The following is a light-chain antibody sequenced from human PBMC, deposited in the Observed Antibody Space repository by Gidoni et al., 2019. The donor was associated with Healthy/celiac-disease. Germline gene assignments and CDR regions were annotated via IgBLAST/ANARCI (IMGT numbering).Light chain of an antibody. J-gene: IGLJ2*01. CDR1: SSDVCGYNY. Sequence: QSALTQPPSASGSPGQSVTISCTGTSSDVCGYNYVSWYQQHPGKAPKLMLYEVSKRPSGVPDRFSGSKSGNTASLTVSGLQAEDDADYYCSSYAGSNNLVFGGGTKLTVL. CDR3: SSYAGSNNLV. V-gene: IGLV2-8*01. CDR2: EVS.